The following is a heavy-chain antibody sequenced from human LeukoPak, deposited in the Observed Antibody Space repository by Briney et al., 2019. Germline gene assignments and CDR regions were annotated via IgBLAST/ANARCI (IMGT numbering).Heavy chain of an antibody. J-gene: IGHJ4*02. CDR3: AIYDYGHYVLSF. CDR1: GGSISSGGYY. V-gene: IGHV4-31*01. Sequence: SETLSLTCTVSGGSISSGGYYWSWLSQHAGRGLEWIGYIYFRGSTYYNPSLKSLVTISVDTSKNQFSLKLSSVTAADTAVYYCAIYDYGHYVLSFWGQGTLVTVSS. CDR2: IYFRGST. D-gene: IGHD4-17*01.